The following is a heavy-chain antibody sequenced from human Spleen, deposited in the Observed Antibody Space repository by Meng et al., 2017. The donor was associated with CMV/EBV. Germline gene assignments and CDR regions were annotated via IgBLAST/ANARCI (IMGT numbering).Heavy chain of an antibody. J-gene: IGHJ4*02. CDR2: ISYDGVNK. D-gene: IGHD6-13*01. V-gene: IGHV3-30*04. CDR3: GRWGSYSSTWYGDY. CDR1: GVSFDTYA. Sequence: GVSFDTYAMHWVRQAPGKGLEGVGVISYDGVNKYYADSVKGRFTISRDNFKNTLYLQMDSLRPEDRAVYFCGRWGSYSSTWYGDYWGQGTLVTVSS.